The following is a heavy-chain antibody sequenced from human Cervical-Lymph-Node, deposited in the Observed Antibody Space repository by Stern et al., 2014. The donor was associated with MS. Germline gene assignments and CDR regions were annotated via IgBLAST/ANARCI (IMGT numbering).Heavy chain of an antibody. D-gene: IGHD3-10*01. CDR2: ISSSGSYI. CDR1: GFTFSDYS. CDR3: ASRSYYYYGMDV. Sequence: EVQLVESGGGLVKPGGSLRLSCAVSGFTFSDYSMNWVRQAPGKGLEWVSSISSSGSYIYYADSVKGRFTISRDNAKNSLYLQMNSLRAEDTAVYYCASRSYYYYGMDVWGQGTTVTVSS. J-gene: IGHJ6*02. V-gene: IGHV3-21*01.